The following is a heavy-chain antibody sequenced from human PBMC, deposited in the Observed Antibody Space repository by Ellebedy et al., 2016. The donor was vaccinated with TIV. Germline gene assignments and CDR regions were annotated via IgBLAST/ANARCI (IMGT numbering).Heavy chain of an antibody. Sequence: GESLKISCAASGFTFSSYAMCWVRQAPGKGLEWVSSISSSTGNIYYADSVRGRFTISRDTAKNSLYLQMYSLRDEETAVYFCARDGVSSSSKMVYWGQGTLVTVSS. V-gene: IGHV3-48*02. CDR3: ARDGVSSSSKMVY. D-gene: IGHD6-6*01. CDR1: GFTFSSYA. J-gene: IGHJ4*02. CDR2: ISSSTGNI.